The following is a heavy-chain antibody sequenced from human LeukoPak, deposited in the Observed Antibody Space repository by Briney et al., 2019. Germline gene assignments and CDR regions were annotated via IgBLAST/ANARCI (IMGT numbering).Heavy chain of an antibody. D-gene: IGHD3-10*01. Sequence: HTGGSLRLSCAPSGLTLRNCAVTWVRQAPGKGLEWVSSISGSGAYTYYADSVKGRFTISRDNSKDTVSLQMNSLRAEDTAIYFCAKDQNGYNKPVDYWGQGTLVIVSS. CDR2: ISGSGAYT. J-gene: IGHJ4*02. CDR1: GLTLRNCA. V-gene: IGHV3-23*01. CDR3: AKDQNGYNKPVDY.